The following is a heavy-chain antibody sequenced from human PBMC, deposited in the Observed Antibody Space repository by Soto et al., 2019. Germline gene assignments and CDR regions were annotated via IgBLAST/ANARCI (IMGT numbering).Heavy chain of an antibody. CDR1: GSTFPSYN. J-gene: IGHJ3*02. CDR3: ASPLSSDAFDI. Sequence: QVQLVQSGAEVKNLGASGRVSAKAFGSTFPSYNINWVRRAPGQGLEWMGWMIPNSGNTGYAKKFQGRVTMTRNTSISTAYMELSSLRSEDTAVYYCASPLSSDAFDIWGQGTMVTVSS. V-gene: IGHV1-8*01. CDR2: MIPNSGNT. D-gene: IGHD3-10*01.